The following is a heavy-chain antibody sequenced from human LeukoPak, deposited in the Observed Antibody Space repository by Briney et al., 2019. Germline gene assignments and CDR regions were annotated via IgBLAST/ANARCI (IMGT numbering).Heavy chain of an antibody. V-gene: IGHV4-59*01. J-gene: IGHJ3*02. CDR1: GGSISSYY. CDR2: IYYSGST. CDR3: ARRRSDSHGNGAFDI. D-gene: IGHD2-15*01. Sequence: PSETLSLTCTVSGGSISSYYWSWIRQPPGKGLEWIGYIYYSGSTNYNPSLKSRVTISVDTSKNQFSLKLSSVTAADTAVYYCARRRSDSHGNGAFDIWGQGTMVTVSS.